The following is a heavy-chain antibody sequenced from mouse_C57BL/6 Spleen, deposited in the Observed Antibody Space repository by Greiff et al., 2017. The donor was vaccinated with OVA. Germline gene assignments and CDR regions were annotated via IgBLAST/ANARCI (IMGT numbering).Heavy chain of an antibody. CDR1: GYAFTNYL. CDR3: ARDYGSSSYWYFDV. D-gene: IGHD1-1*01. CDR2: INPGSGGT. Sequence: QVQLKESGAELVRPGTSVKVSCKASGYAFTNYLIEWVKQRPGQGLEWIGVINPGSGGTNYNEKFKGKATLTADKSSSTAYMQLSSLTSEDSAVYFCARDYGSSSYWYFDVWGTGTTVTVSS. V-gene: IGHV1-54*01. J-gene: IGHJ1*03.